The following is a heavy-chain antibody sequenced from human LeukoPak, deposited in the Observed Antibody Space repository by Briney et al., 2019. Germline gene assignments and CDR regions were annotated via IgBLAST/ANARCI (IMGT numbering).Heavy chain of an antibody. CDR1: GFTFSSYA. Sequence: RTGGSLRLSCAASGFTFSSYAMSWVRQAPGKGLEWVSAISGSGGSTYYADSVKGRFTISRDNSKNTLYLQMNSLRAEDTAVYYCAKNMFASPRAPIAVAVFDYWGQGTLVTVSS. CDR2: ISGSGGST. J-gene: IGHJ4*02. D-gene: IGHD6-19*01. CDR3: AKNMFASPRAPIAVAVFDY. V-gene: IGHV3-23*01.